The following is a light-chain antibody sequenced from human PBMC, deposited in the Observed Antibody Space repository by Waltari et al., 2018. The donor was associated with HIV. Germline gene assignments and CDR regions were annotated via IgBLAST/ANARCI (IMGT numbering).Light chain of an antibody. V-gene: IGLV2-8*01. Sequence: QSALTQPPSASGSPGQSATISCTGTSSDAGGYNYVPWYQQHPGKAPKLMIYEVSKRPSGVPNRFSGSKSGNTAALTVSGLQAEDEADYYCSSYAGSNNKVFGGGTKLTVL. CDR1: SSDAGGYNY. CDR3: SSYAGSNNKV. CDR2: EVS. J-gene: IGLJ3*02.